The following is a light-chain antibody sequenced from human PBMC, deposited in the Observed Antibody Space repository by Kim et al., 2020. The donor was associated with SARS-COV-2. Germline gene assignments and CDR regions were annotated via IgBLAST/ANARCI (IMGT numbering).Light chain of an antibody. CDR1: QAVKSGY. Sequence: EIVLTQSPGTLSLSPGQRAILSCRASQAVKSGYLAWYQQKPGQAPRLLIHGTSNRATGIPARFSGSGSGTDFSLTISRLEPEDFAVYYCQQYNTTPRTFGQGTKVDI. V-gene: IGKV3-20*01. CDR2: GTS. CDR3: QQYNTTPRT. J-gene: IGKJ1*01.